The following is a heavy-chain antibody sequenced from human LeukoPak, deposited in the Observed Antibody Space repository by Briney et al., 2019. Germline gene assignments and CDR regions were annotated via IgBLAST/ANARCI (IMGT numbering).Heavy chain of an antibody. CDR1: GFTFSSYA. CDR2: VSGSGGST. Sequence: GGSLRLSCAASGFTFSSYAMSWDRQAPGKGLEWVSAVSGSGGSTYYADSVKGRFTISRDNSKNTLYLQMNSLRAEDTAVYYCAKGARCSCASYYSSFDHWGQGTLVSVSS. V-gene: IGHV3-23*01. J-gene: IGHJ4*02. D-gene: IGHD2-15*01. CDR3: AKGARCSCASYYSSFDH.